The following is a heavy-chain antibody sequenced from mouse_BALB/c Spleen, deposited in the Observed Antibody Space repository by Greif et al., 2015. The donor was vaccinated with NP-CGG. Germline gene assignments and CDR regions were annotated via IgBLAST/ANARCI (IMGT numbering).Heavy chain of an antibody. J-gene: IGHJ1*01. V-gene: IGHV2-9*02. CDR3: AREARNLHWYFDV. CDR2: IWAGGST. Sequence: QVQLKQSGPGLVAPSQSLSIPCTVSGFSLTSYGVHWVRQPPGKGLEWLGVIWAGGSTNYNSALMSRLSISKDNSKSQVFLKMNSLQTDDTAMYYCAREARNLHWYFDVWGAGTTVTVSS. CDR1: GFSLTSYG.